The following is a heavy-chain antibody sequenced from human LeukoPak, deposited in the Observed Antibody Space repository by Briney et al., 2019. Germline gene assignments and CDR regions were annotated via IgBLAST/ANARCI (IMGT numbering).Heavy chain of an antibody. V-gene: IGHV3-66*01. D-gene: IGHD5-24*01. CDR2: IYSGGST. Sequence: GGSLRLSCADSGFTVSSNYLSWARQAPGKGLEWVSVIYSGGSTYYADSVKGRFTISRDNSKNTLYLQMNSLRAEDTAVYYCARLDMATIIDPPLDYWGQGTLVTVSS. CDR3: ARLDMATIIDPPLDY. CDR1: GFTVSSNY. J-gene: IGHJ4*02.